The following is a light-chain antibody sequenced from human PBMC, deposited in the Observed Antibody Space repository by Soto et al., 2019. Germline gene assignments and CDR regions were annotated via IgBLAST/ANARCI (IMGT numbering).Light chain of an antibody. Sequence: DIQMTESPSSLSASVGDSVTITCRASQSIGTYLNWYQQKSGRAPKLLICAASSLQSGVPSRFSGSGSGVDFTLSVSNLQPGDFATYYCQQTFGGGTKVYIK. CDR3: QQT. V-gene: IGKV1-39*01. J-gene: IGKJ4*01. CDR1: QSIGTY. CDR2: AAS.